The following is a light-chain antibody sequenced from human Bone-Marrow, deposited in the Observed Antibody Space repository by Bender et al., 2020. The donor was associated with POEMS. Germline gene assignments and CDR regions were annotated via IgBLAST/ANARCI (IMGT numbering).Light chain of an antibody. CDR2: QDN. CDR1: ELENKY. Sequence: SYEVTQPPSVSVSPGQTASITCSGDELENKYTSWYQQKAGQPPVLDIYQDNERPSGIPERFSGTNSGNSATLTISGAQLVDEADYFCQAWDNSIVIFGGGTKLTVL. CDR3: QAWDNSIVI. J-gene: IGLJ2*01. V-gene: IGLV3-1*01.